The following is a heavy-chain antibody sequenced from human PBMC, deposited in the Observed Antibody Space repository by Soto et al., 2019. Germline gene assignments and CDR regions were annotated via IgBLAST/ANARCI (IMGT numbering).Heavy chain of an antibody. V-gene: IGHV3-23*01. J-gene: IGHJ3*02. CDR1: GFTVSSHA. Sequence: EVQVLESGGGLVQPGGSLRLSCEGSGFTVSSHAMTWIRQAPGKGPEWVSTITADGGTYYADSVKGRFAMSRDTSESTLYLQMNSLGAEDTAAYYCAPHVSCSGGSGQYDAFAIRGQGPMVTVSS. CDR2: ITADGGT. D-gene: IGHD2-15*01. CDR3: APHVSCSGGSGQYDAFAI.